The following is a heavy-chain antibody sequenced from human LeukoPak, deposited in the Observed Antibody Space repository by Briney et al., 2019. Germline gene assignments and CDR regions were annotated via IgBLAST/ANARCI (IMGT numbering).Heavy chain of an antibody. CDR1: GYTFTGYY. J-gene: IGHJ3*02. V-gene: IGHV1-2*02. D-gene: IGHD3-16*01. CDR2: INPNSDGT. Sequence: ASVKVSCKASGYTFTGYYMHWVRQAPGQGLEWMGWINPNSDGTNYAQKFQGRVTMTGDTSISTAYMELSRLRSDDTAVYYCARDLEYLYPGGAFDIWGQGTMVTVSS. CDR3: ARDLEYLYPGGAFDI.